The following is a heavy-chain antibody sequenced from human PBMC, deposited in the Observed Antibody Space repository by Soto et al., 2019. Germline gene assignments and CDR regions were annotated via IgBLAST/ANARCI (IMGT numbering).Heavy chain of an antibody. CDR1: GFTFSSYA. D-gene: IGHD6-19*01. CDR2: ISGSGGNT. Sequence: EVQLLESGGGLVQPGGSLRLSCAASGFTFSSYAMNWVRQAPGKGLEGVSVISGSGGNTYYADSVKGRFTISRDNSKNTLYLQMNSLRAEDTAVYYCARRNSGWYFDYWGQGTLVTVSS. CDR3: ARRNSGWYFDY. V-gene: IGHV3-23*01. J-gene: IGHJ4*02.